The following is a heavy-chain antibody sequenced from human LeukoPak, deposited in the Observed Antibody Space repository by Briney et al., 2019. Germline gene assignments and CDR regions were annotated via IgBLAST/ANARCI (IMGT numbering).Heavy chain of an antibody. CDR3: ARRGFHSSSWYEGFAARWFDP. CDR1: GFTFNTYT. D-gene: IGHD6-13*01. J-gene: IGHJ5*02. Sequence: GGSLRLSCAASGFTFNTYTMNWVRQAPGKGLEWVSSISSSTNYIYYADSVKGRFTISRDNAKNSLYLQMDTLRVEDTAVYYCARRGFHSSSWYEGFAARWFDPWGQGTLVTVSS. V-gene: IGHV3-21*01. CDR2: ISSSTNYI.